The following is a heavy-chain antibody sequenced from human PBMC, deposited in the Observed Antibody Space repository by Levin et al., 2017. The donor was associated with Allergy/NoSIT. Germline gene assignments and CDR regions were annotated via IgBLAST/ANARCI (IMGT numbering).Heavy chain of an antibody. CDR3: ARGTWQWLTGRKGHFDR. CDR1: GYTFSTSW. J-gene: IGHJ2*01. D-gene: IGHD6-19*01. Sequence: GESLKISCKGSGYTFSTSWIGWVRQMPGKGLEWMGIIYPGDSDSRYSPSFQGQVTISVDKSISTVFLHWSSLKASDTAMYYCARGTWQWLTGRKGHFDRWGRGTLVTVSS. CDR2: IYPGDSDS. V-gene: IGHV5-51*01.